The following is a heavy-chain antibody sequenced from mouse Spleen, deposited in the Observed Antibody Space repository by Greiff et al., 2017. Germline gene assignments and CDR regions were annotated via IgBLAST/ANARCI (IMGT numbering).Heavy chain of an antibody. D-gene: IGHD1-1*01. CDR1: GFTFSDYG. CDR2: ISSGSSTI. Sequence: EVKLMESGGGLVKPGGSLKLSCAASGFTFSDYGMHWVRQAPEKGLEWVAYISSGSSTIYYADTVKGRFTISRDNAKNTLFLQMTSLRSEDTAMYYCARTTVSLDYWGQGTSVTVSS. V-gene: IGHV5-17*01. CDR3: ARTTVSLDY. J-gene: IGHJ4*01.